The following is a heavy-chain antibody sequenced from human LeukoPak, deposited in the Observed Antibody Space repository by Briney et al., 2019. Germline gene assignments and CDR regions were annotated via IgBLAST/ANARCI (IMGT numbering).Heavy chain of an antibody. V-gene: IGHV3-30-3*01. D-gene: IGHD3-22*01. J-gene: IGHJ4*02. CDR2: ISYDGSNK. CDR1: GFTFSSYA. CDR3: AREGVTMIVVPTY. Sequence: GGSLRLSCAASGFTFSSYAMHWVRQAPGKGLEWVAVISYDGSNKYYADSVKGRFTISRDNSKNTLYLQMNSLRAEDTAVYYCAREGVTMIVVPTYWGQGTLVTVSS.